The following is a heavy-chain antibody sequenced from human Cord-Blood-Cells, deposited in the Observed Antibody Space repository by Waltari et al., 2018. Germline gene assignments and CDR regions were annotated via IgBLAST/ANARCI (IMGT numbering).Heavy chain of an antibody. CDR3: ARQGVATPDAFDI. V-gene: IGHV5-51*01. J-gene: IGHJ3*02. CDR2: IYPGDSDT. Sequence: EVQLVPAGAEVKKPGEALKISRKGFGYTFTNHLTCWVRQMPGKGLEWMGIIYPGDSDTRYSPSFQGQVTISADKSISTAYLQWSSLKASDTAMYYCARQGVATPDAFDIWGQGTMVTVSS. CDR1: GYTFTNHL.